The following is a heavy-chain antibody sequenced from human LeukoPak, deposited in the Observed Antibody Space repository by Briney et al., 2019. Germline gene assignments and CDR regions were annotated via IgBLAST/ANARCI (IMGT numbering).Heavy chain of an antibody. CDR3: ARDTDDYVWGSYRGFDY. CDR1: GYTFTSYG. J-gene: IGHJ4*02. CDR2: ISAYNGNT. D-gene: IGHD3-16*02. Sequence: ASVKVSCKASGYTFTSYGISWVRQAPGQGLRWMGWISAYNGNTNYAQKLQGRVTMTTDTSTSTAYMELRSLRSDDTAVYYCARDTDDYVWGSYRGFDYWGQGTLVTVSS. V-gene: IGHV1-18*04.